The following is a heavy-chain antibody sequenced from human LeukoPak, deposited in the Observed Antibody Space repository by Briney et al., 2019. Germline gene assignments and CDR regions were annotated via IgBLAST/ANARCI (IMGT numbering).Heavy chain of an antibody. CDR2: INPDSGDT. J-gene: IGHJ4*02. CDR3: AREDGGSCYAY. CDR1: GYTFTDYY. V-gene: IGHV1-2*02. Sequence: GASVKVSCKASGYTFTDYYIYWVRQAPGQGLEWMGWINPDSGDTNYAQGFQGRVTMTRDTSISTAYMELSRLRSDDTAVYYCAREDGGSCYAYWGQGTLVTVSS. D-gene: IGHD2-15*01.